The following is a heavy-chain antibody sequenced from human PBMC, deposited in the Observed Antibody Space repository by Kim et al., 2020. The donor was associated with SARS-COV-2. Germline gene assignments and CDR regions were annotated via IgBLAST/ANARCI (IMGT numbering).Heavy chain of an antibody. V-gene: IGHV4-34*01. CDR1: GGSFSGYY. CDR2: INHSGST. J-gene: IGHJ4*02. D-gene: IGHD5-18*01. Sequence: SETLSLTCAVYGGSFSGYYWSWIRQPPGKGLEWIGEINHSGSTNYNPSLKSRVTISVDTSKNQFSLKLSSVTAADTAVYYCASLPRGRGYSYLNRDYWGQGTLVTVSS. CDR3: ASLPRGRGYSYLNRDY.